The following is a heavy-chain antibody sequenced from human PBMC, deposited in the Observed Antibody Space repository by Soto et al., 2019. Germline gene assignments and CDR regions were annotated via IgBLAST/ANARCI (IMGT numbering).Heavy chain of an antibody. Sequence: SETLSLTCAVYGGSFSGYYWSWIRKPPGKGLEWIGSIYHSGSTSYNPSLKSRVTISVDTSKNQFSLKLRSVTAADTAVYYCARPRYYYDGSGYPGCNDYWGQGTLVTVSS. CDR1: GGSFSGYY. CDR3: ARPRYYYDGSGYPGCNDY. CDR2: IYHSGST. V-gene: IGHV4-34*01. D-gene: IGHD3-22*01. J-gene: IGHJ4*02.